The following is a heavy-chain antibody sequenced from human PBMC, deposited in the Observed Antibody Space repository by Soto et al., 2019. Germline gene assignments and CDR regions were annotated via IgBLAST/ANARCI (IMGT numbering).Heavy chain of an antibody. Sequence: QITLKESGPTLVKPTQTLTLTCTFSGFSLSTSGVGVGWIRQPPGKALEWLALIYWDDDKRYSPSLKSRLTIPKDTSKNQVVLTMTNMDPVDTATYYCAHWGYDYVWGSYRYGPAGDWFQGTLVTVSS. CDR1: GFSLSTSGVG. V-gene: IGHV2-5*02. J-gene: IGHJ4*02. D-gene: IGHD3-16*02. CDR3: AHWGYDYVWGSYRYGPAGD. CDR2: IYWDDDK.